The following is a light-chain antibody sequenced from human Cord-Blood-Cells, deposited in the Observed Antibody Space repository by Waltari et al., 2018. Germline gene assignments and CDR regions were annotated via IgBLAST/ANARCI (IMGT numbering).Light chain of an antibody. V-gene: IGKV3-20*01. CDR3: QQYGSSPRT. CDR2: GAS. CDR1: QSVSSSY. J-gene: IGKJ1*01. Sequence: DTVLTQSPGTLSLSPGERATLSCRASQSVSSSYLAWYQQKPGQAPRLLIYGASSRATGIPDRFSGRGSGTDFTLTISRLEPEDFAVYYCQQYGSSPRTFGQGTKVEIK.